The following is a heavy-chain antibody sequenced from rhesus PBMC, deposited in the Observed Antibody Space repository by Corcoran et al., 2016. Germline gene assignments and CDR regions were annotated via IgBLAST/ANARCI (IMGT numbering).Heavy chain of an antibody. CDR3: ARSGRLYFDY. V-gene: IGHV4-65*01. Sequence: QVQLQESGPGLVKPSETLSLTCAVSGGSVSSSNWWRWIRQPPGKGMEWIGYTSGSSGSTYYNPSFKSLFTISTDTSKNQFSLKLSSVTAADTAVYYCARSGRLYFDYWGQGVLVTVSS. CDR1: GGSVSSSNW. J-gene: IGHJ4*01. CDR2: TSGSSGST. D-gene: IGHD6-31*01.